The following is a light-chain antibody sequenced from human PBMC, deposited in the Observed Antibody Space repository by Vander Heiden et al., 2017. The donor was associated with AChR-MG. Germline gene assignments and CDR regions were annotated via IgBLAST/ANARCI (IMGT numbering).Light chain of an antibody. J-gene: IGKJ5*01. CDR3: QQYENLPIT. Sequence: DIQVTQSPSSLSASVGDRVTIPCQASQDISNSLDWYQQRPGKALKLLIYEASNWETGVPSRFSGSGSGTDFTFTISSMQPEDIATYYCQQYENLPITFGQGTRLEIK. CDR1: QDISNS. CDR2: EAS. V-gene: IGKV1-33*01.